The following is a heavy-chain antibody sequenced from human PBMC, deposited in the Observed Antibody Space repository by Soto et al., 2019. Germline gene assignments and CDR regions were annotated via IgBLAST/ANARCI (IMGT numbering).Heavy chain of an antibody. J-gene: IGHJ5*02. CDR1: GGSISSSY. CDR3: VRTGDVHGGS. CDR2: IHYSGST. D-gene: IGHD2-21*01. V-gene: IGHV4-59*08. Sequence: QVQLQESGPGLVKPSETQSVTCTVSGGSISSSYWSWVRQPPGKGLEWIGYIHYSGSTSYKPSLNSRVSISIETSKKQFSLKMRSVTAADTAVYYCVRTGDVHGGSWGQGTLVTVSS.